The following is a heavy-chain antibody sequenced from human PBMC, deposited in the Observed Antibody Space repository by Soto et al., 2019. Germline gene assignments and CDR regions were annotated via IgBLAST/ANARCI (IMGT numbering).Heavy chain of an antibody. CDR3: ARDNSGASAGTWWFDP. V-gene: IGHV1-46*01. D-gene: IGHD6-13*01. CDR1: VYTYSSYH. J-gene: IGHJ5*02. CDR2: IKPSGSNT. Sequence: ASLKVSCKSSVYTYSSYHMHWVRRAPGQRHDWMGMIKPSGSNTICGQKPQGRVTMTRDTSTSTDYMEQSSQRSEDTAGYFCARDNSGASAGTWWFDPWGQGTLVTVSS.